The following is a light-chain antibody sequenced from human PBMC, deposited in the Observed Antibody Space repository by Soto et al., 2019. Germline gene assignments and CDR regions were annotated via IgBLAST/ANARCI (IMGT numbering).Light chain of an antibody. J-gene: IGLJ2*01. CDR1: SSDVGGYNY. Sequence: QSALTQPASVSGSPGQSITISCTGTSSDVGGYNYVSWYQQHPGKAPKVMIYEVTNRPSGVSNRFSGSKSGNTASLTISGLQAEDEDDYYCSSYTSSSTDVVFGGGTQLTVL. CDR3: SSYTSSSTDVV. CDR2: EVT. V-gene: IGLV2-14*01.